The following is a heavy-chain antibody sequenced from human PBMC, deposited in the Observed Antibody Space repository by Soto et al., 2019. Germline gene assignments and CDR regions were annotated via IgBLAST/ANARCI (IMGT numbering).Heavy chain of an antibody. D-gene: IGHD6-6*01. CDR2: ISSNGGST. CDR1: GFAFSSYA. V-gene: IGHV3-64*01. Sequence: GGSLRLSCAASGFAFSSYAMHWVRQAPGKGLEYVSAISSNGGSTYYANSVKGRFTISRDNAKSSLFLQMNSLRAEDTAVYYCVSSNIVGRPGGGQGTMVTVSS. J-gene: IGHJ3*01. CDR3: VSSNIVGRPG.